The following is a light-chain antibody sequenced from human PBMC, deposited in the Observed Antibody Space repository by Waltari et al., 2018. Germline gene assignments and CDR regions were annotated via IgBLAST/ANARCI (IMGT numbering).Light chain of an antibody. Sequence: DIQMSQSPSSLSASVGDRVTMTCRASQDINNYLNWYQQKPGKAPDILISQTNTLASGVPSRFSGSGSGTEFTLTISSLQPEDFATYYCQQGRSYPRTFGPGTKVEIK. CDR2: QTN. CDR1: QDINNY. V-gene: IGKV1-17*01. CDR3: QQGRSYPRT. J-gene: IGKJ1*01.